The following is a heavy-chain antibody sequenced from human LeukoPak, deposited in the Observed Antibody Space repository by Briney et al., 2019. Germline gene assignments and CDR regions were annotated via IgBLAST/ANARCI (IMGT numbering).Heavy chain of an antibody. CDR3: ARERYGSGNYPIDF. J-gene: IGHJ4*02. CDR1: GFTFSSYY. D-gene: IGHD3-10*01. V-gene: IGHV3-21*03. CDR2: ITSSSDYI. Sequence: GGSLRLSCAASGFTFSSYYMNWVRQAPGKGLEWVSSITSSSDYIYYADSVKGRFTISRDNAKNSLYLQMNSLRAEDTAVYYCARERYGSGNYPIDFWGQGTLVNVYS.